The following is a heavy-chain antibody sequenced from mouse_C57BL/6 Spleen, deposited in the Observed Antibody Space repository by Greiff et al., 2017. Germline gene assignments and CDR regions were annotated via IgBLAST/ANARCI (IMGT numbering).Heavy chain of an antibody. CDR1: GYTFTDYE. V-gene: IGHV1-15*01. Sequence: QVQLQQSGAELVRPGASVTLSCKASGYTFTDYEMHWVKQTPVHGLEWIGAIDPETGGTAYNQKFKGKAILTADKSSSTAYMELRSLTSEDSAVYYCTRGGCYYGGAMDYWGQGTSVTVSS. J-gene: IGHJ4*01. CDR2: IDPETGGT. CDR3: TRGGCYYGGAMDY. D-gene: IGHD1-1*01.